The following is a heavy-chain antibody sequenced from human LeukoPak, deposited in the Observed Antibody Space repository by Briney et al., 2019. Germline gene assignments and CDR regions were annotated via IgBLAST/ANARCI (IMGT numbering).Heavy chain of an antibody. CDR3: ARAVNSLAYYDFWSGYGNWFDP. J-gene: IGHJ5*02. CDR2: ISSSSSYT. D-gene: IGHD3-3*01. Sequence: GGSLRLSCAASGFTFSDYYMSWIRQAPGKGLEWVSYISSSSSYTNYADSVEGRFTISRDNAKNSLYLQMNSLRAEDTAVYYCARAVNSLAYYDFWSGYGNWFDPWGQGTLVTVSS. V-gene: IGHV3-11*06. CDR1: GFTFSDYY.